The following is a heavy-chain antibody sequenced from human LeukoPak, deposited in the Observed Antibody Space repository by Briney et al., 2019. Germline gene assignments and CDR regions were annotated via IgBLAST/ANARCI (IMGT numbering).Heavy chain of an antibody. Sequence: SETLSLTCTVSGGSISSSSYYWSWIRQPPGKGLEWIGEINHSGSTNYNPSLKSRVTVSVDTSKNQFSLKLSSVTAADTAVYYCARGPYGSGSPYNWFDPWGQGTLVTVSS. V-gene: IGHV4-39*07. CDR1: GGSISSSSYY. CDR2: INHSGST. J-gene: IGHJ5*02. CDR3: ARGPYGSGSPYNWFDP. D-gene: IGHD3-10*01.